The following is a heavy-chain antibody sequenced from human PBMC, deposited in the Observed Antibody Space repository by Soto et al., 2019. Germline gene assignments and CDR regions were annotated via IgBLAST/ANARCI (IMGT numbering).Heavy chain of an antibody. Sequence: QVQLVQSGAEVKKPGSSVKVSCKASGGTFNSYAISWVRQAPGQGLEWMGGIIPIFGTADYAQKFQGRVTITAVESTSTAYMELSSLSSADTAVYYCASHYDSGGYYYRGLDYWGQGTLVTVSS. V-gene: IGHV1-69*12. CDR3: ASHYDSGGYYYRGLDY. J-gene: IGHJ4*02. CDR1: GGTFNSYA. CDR2: IIPIFGTA. D-gene: IGHD3-22*01.